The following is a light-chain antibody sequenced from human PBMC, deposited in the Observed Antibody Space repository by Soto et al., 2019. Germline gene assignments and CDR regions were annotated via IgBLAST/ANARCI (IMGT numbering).Light chain of an antibody. CDR2: GVS. CDR1: QSVTSN. V-gene: IGKV3-11*01. CDR3: QQRSKCPLT. Sequence: EIVLTQSSATLSLSPGERATLSCRASQSVTSNALAWYQQKPGQAPRLLIYGVSSRATGIPDRFSGSGSGTDFTLTISSLEPEDFAVYYCQQRSKCPLTFVGGTKVEIK. J-gene: IGKJ4*01.